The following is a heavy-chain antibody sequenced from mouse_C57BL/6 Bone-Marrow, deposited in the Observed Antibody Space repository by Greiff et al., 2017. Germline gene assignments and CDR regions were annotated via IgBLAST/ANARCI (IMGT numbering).Heavy chain of an antibody. CDR3: ARFEYYGISYVFAY. CDR1: GYTFTSYW. D-gene: IGHD1-1*01. Sequence: VQLQQPGAELVKPGASVKLSCKASGYTFTSYWMQWVKQRPGQGLEWIGEIDPSDRYTNYNQKFKGKATLTVDTSSTTAYMQLSSLTSEDSAVYYCARFEYYGISYVFAYWGQGTLVTVSA. J-gene: IGHJ3*01. CDR2: IDPSDRYT. V-gene: IGHV1-50*01.